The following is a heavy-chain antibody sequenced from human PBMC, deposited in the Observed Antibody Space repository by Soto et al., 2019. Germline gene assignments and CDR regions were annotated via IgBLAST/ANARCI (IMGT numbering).Heavy chain of an antibody. V-gene: IGHV1-18*01. CDR3: ARDPSVEDDAFDI. CDR2: RSAYNGNT. Sequence: QVQLVQSGAEVKKPGASVKVSCKASGYTFTSYGISWVRQAPGQGLEWMGWRSAYNGNTNYAQKLQGRVTMTTDTSTSTAYRELRSMRSDDTDVYYCARDPSVEDDAFDIWGQGTMVTVSS. CDR1: GYTFTSYG. J-gene: IGHJ3*02. D-gene: IGHD6-6*01.